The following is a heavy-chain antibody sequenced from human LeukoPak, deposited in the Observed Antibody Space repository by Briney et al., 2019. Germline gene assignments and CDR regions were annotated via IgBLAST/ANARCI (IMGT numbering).Heavy chain of an antibody. V-gene: IGHV3-49*03. CDR2: IRNKASGGTT. D-gene: IGHD2-15*01. CDR1: GFTFGDYS. Sequence: PGGSLRLSCTASGFTFGDYSMIWFRQAPGKGLEWVSFIRNKASGGTTEHAASVRGRFTTSRDDSKSIAYLQMNSLKTEDTALYYCTRDRIMTDFWGQGTLSPSPQ. J-gene: IGHJ4*02. CDR3: TRDRIMTDF.